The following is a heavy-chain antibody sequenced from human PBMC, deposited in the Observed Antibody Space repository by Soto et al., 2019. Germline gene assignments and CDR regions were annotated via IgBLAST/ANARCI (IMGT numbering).Heavy chain of an antibody. CDR1: GGCISSGGYY. CDR3: ARTGERWILGYYFDY. Sequence: SETLSLTCTVSGGCISSGGYYWSWIRQHPGKGLEWIGYIYYSGSTYYNPSLKSRVTISVDTSKNQFSLKLSSVTAADTAVYYCARTGERWILGYYFDYWGQGTLVTVSS. J-gene: IGHJ4*02. CDR2: IYYSGST. D-gene: IGHD2-2*03. V-gene: IGHV4-31*03.